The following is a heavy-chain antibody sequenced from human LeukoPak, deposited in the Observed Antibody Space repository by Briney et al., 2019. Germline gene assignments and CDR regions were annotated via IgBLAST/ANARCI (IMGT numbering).Heavy chain of an antibody. CDR3: ARDEATVVTAPGY. CDR2: ISSNGGST. CDR1: GFTFSSYA. Sequence: GGSLRLSCAAAGFTFSSYAMHWVRQAPGKGLEYVSAISSNGGSTYYANSVKGRFTISRDNSKNTLYLQMGSLRAEDMAVYYCARDEATVVTAPGYWGQGTLVTVSS. V-gene: IGHV3-64*01. D-gene: IGHD4-23*01. J-gene: IGHJ4*02.